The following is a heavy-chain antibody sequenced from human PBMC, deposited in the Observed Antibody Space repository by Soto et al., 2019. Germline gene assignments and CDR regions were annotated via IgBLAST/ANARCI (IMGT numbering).Heavy chain of an antibody. V-gene: IGHV4-59*01. CDR3: AKEMGFCTTTSCHAGPLYYYMDV. CDR1: GGSISSYH. CDR2: VYRGGST. J-gene: IGHJ6*03. D-gene: IGHD2-2*01. Sequence: QLQLQESGPGLVKPSETLSLTCTVSGGSISSYHWTWIRQPPGKGLEWLGDVYRGGSTNYNPSLRSRLTMSVDTSNNQFSLRLSSVTAADTAVYYCAKEMGFCTTTSCHAGPLYYYMDVWGKGTTVTVSS.